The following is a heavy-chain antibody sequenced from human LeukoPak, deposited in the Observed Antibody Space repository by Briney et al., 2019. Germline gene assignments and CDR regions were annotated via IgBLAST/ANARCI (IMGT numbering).Heavy chain of an antibody. CDR2: IYHSGST. Sequence: SETLPLTCAVSGYSISSGYYWGWIRQPPGKGLEWIGSIYHSGSTYYNPSLKSRVTISVDTSKNQFSLKLSSVTAADTAVYYCARAATVTGTTNVDYWGQGTLVTVSS. V-gene: IGHV4-38-2*01. CDR1: GYSISSGYY. J-gene: IGHJ4*02. CDR3: ARAATVTGTTNVDY. D-gene: IGHD1-20*01.